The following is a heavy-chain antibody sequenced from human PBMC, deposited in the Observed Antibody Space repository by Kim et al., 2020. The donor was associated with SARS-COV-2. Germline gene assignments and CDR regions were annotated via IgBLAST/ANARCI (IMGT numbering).Heavy chain of an antibody. CDR3: ARGIAAAGTIRPDWFDP. Sequence: SVKVSCKASGGTFSSYAISWVRQAPGQGLEWMGGIIPIFGTANYAQKFQGRVTITADESTSTAYMELSSLRSEDTAVYYCARGIAAAGTIRPDWFDPWGQGTLVTVSS. V-gene: IGHV1-69*13. J-gene: IGHJ5*02. D-gene: IGHD6-13*01. CDR2: IIPIFGTA. CDR1: GGTFSSYA.